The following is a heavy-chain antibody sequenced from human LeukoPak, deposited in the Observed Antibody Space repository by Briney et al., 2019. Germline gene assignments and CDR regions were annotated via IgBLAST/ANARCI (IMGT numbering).Heavy chain of an antibody. J-gene: IGHJ4*02. Sequence: GGSLRLSCAASGFTFSSYSMNWVRQAPGKGLEWVSSISSSSSYIYYADSVKGRFTISRDNAKNSLYLQMNSLRAEDTAMYYCARDKGRIAAAGKYVPYYFDYWGQGTLVTVSS. CDR2: ISSSSSYI. V-gene: IGHV3-21*01. D-gene: IGHD6-13*01. CDR1: GFTFSSYS. CDR3: ARDKGRIAAAGKYVPYYFDY.